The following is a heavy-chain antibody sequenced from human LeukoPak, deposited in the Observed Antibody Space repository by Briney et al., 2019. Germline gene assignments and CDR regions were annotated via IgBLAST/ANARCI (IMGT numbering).Heavy chain of an antibody. J-gene: IGHJ4*02. CDR2: FSWRGGST. D-gene: IGHD6-19*01. V-gene: IGHV3-23*01. CDR3: AKRRVAVAGDFDY. Sequence: GGSLRLSCAASGFTFSSYAMRWVRQASGKGLEWVSFFSWRGGSTYYADSVKGRFTISRDNSKNTLYLQMNSLRAEDTAVYYCAKRRVAVAGDFDYWGQGTLVTVSS. CDR1: GFTFSSYA.